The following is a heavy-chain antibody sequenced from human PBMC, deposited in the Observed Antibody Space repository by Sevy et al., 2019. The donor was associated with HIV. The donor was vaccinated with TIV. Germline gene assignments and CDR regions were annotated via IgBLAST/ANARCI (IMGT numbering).Heavy chain of an antibody. CDR2: ISGSTTNT. V-gene: IGHV3-23*01. CDR3: ARPPIGWTREGFDQ. D-gene: IGHD6-19*01. CDR1: GFTFRTYA. Sequence: GGSLRLSCAASGFTFRTYAMSWVRQAPGMGLEWVSSISGSTTNTNYADSVKGRFTIPRDNSKNQLYLQMNSLKADETAIYYCARPPIGWTREGFDQWGQGTLVTVSS. J-gene: IGHJ4*02.